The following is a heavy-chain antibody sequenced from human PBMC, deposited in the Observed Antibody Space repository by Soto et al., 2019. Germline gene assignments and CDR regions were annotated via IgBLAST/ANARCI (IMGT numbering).Heavy chain of an antibody. D-gene: IGHD3-9*01. Sequence: GGSLRLSCAASGFTFSSYAMSWVRQAPGKGLEWVSAISGSGGSTYYADSVKGRFTISRDNSKNTLYLQMNSLRAEDTAVYYCAKDRDILTGSDGYYYYGMDVWGQGTTVTVSS. V-gene: IGHV3-23*01. CDR1: GFTFSSYA. CDR2: ISGSGGST. J-gene: IGHJ6*02. CDR3: AKDRDILTGSDGYYYYGMDV.